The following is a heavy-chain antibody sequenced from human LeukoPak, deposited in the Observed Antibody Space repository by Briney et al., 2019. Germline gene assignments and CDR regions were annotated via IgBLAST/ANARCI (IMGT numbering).Heavy chain of an antibody. V-gene: IGHV4-34*01. CDR2: INHSGST. CDR3: ARVEYCSGGSCYSGGWFDP. J-gene: IGHJ5*02. D-gene: IGHD2-15*01. Sequence: SETLSLTCAVYGGSFSGYYWSWIRQPPGKGLEWIGEINHSGSTNYNPSLKSRVTISVDTSKNQFSLKLSSVTAADTAVYYCARVEYCSGGSCYSGGWFDPWGQGTLVTVSS. CDR1: GGSFSGYY.